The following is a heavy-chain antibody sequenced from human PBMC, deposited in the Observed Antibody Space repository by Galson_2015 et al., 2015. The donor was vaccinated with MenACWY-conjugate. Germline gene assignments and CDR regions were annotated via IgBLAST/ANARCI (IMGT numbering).Heavy chain of an antibody. V-gene: IGHV3-74*01. CDR3: ARDNNWSFDS. CDR1: GFTFNNYW. J-gene: IGHJ4*02. Sequence: SLSLSCAASGFTFNNYWMHWVRQPPGKGLEWISYIKADGSFSNYADSVKGRFTIPTDNAKNMVYLQMDGLGDEDTAVYFCARDNNWSFDSWGQGTLVTVSS. D-gene: IGHD1-1*01. CDR2: IKADGSFS.